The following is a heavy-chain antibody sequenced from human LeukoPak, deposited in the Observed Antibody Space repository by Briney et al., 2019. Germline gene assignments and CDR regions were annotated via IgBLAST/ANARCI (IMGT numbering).Heavy chain of an antibody. CDR3: ATPGATYYDFWSGYFPASSFDP. V-gene: IGHV4-30-4*01. CDR1: GGSISSGDYY. CDR2: IYYSGST. J-gene: IGHJ5*02. Sequence: SETLSLTCTVSGGSISSGDYYWSWIRQPPGKGLEWIGYIYYSGSTYYNPSLKSRVTISVDTSKNQFSLKLSSVTAADTAMYYCATPGATYYDFWSGYFPASSFDPWGQGTLVTVSS. D-gene: IGHD3-3*01.